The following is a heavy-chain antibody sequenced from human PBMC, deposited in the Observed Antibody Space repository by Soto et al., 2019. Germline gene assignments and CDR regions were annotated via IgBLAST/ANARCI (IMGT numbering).Heavy chain of an antibody. J-gene: IGHJ5*02. V-gene: IGHV5-10-1*01. CDR3: ARPRGGTDWLDP. CDR2: IDPTDSYV. CDR1: GDDCTHTL. Sequence: PGESMEIWWTAAGDDCTHTLIILLRQMPGKGLEWMGRIDPTDSYVNYSPSLQGHVTISGDRSTTTVYLQWSSLKTADSAIYYCARPRGGTDWLDPWGQGTLVTVSS. D-gene: IGHD1-7*01.